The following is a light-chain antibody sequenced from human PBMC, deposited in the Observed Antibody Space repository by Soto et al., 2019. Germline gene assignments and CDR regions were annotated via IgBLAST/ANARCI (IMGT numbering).Light chain of an antibody. J-gene: IGLJ2*01. CDR3: ATWDDSLSGVL. CDR2: GNG. Sequence: QSVLTQPPSVSGAPGQRVTISCSGTSSSIGAGYEVHWYHQLPGTAPKLVVSGNGNRPSGVPDRLSASKSGTSASLAITGLQAEDEGLYYCATWDDSLSGVLFGGGTQLTVL. V-gene: IGLV1-40*01. CDR1: SSSIGAGYE.